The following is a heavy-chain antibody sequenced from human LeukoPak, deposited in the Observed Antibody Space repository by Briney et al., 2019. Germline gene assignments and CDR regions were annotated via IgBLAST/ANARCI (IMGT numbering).Heavy chain of an antibody. CDR3: ARDGMVRGVRHDY. D-gene: IGHD3-10*01. V-gene: IGHV3-7*01. CDR2: IKQDGSEK. Sequence: PGGSLRLSCAASGFTVSSNYMSWVRQAPGKGLEWVANIKQDGSEKYYVDSVKGRFTISRDNAKNSLYLQMNSLRAEDTAVYYCARDGMVRGVRHDYWGQGTLVTVSS. J-gene: IGHJ4*02. CDR1: GFTVSSNY.